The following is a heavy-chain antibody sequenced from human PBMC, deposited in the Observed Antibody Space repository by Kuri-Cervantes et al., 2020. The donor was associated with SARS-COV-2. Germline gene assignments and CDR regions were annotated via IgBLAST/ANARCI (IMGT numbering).Heavy chain of an antibody. CDR2: ITDDGGST. V-gene: IGHV3-23*01. CDR1: GITFSSYA. D-gene: IGHD3-10*01. CDR3: VKGSAASRPYYSDS. J-gene: IGHJ4*02. Sequence: GESLKISCAASGITFSSYAMSWVRQAPGKGLEWVSAITDDGGSTYHADSVKGRFTISRDNSKTTLFLQMNSLRAEDTAVYHCVKGSAASRPYYSDSWGQGTLVTVSS.